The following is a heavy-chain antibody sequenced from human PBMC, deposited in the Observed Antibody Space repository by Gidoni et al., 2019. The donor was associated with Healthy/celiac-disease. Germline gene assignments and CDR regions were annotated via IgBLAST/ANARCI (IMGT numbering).Heavy chain of an antibody. V-gene: IGHV4-39*01. Sequence: QLQLQESGPGLVKPPETLSLTCTVSGGSISSSSYYWGWIRQPPGKGLEWIGSIYYSGSTYYNPSLKSRVTISVDTSKNQFSLKLSSVTAADTAVYYCAAAILYWWRFDYWGQGTLVTVSS. J-gene: IGHJ4*02. CDR3: AAAILYWWRFDY. CDR1: GGSISSSSYY. D-gene: IGHD2-8*02. CDR2: IYYSGST.